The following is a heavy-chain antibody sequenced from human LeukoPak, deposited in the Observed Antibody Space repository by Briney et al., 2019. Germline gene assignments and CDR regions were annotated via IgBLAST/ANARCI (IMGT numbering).Heavy chain of an antibody. Sequence: PGGSLRLSCTGSGFTFSDHGMSWVRQAPGKGLEWVSAISGSGGSTYYADSVKGRFTISRDNSKNTLYLQMNSLRAEDTAVYYCAKDGYSSGWSSTDYYGMDVWGQGTTVTVSS. CDR3: AKDGYSSGWSSTDYYGMDV. CDR2: ISGSGGST. D-gene: IGHD6-19*01. V-gene: IGHV3-23*01. J-gene: IGHJ6*02. CDR1: GFTFSDHG.